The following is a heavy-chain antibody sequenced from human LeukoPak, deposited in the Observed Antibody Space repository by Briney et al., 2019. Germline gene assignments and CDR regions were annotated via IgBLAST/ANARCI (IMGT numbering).Heavy chain of an antibody. J-gene: IGHJ4*02. CDR2: IKPDGGEK. V-gene: IGHV3-7*05. CDR1: GFIFSNFW. Sequence: GGSLRLSCAASGFIFSNFWMSWVRQAPGKGPEWVANIKPDGGEKYYVDSVKGRFTISRDNAKSSLFLQMNSLRAEDTALYYCARHLIGDTNGYYLGTYEHWGQGTLVTVSS. CDR3: ARHLIGDTNGYYLGTYEH. D-gene: IGHD3-22*01.